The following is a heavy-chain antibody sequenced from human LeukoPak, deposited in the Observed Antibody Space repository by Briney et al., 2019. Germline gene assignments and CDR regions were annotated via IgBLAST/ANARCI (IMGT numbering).Heavy chain of an antibody. Sequence: GESLQISCQGSGYSFTSYWIGWVRQMPGKGLEWMGIIYPGDSDTRYSPSFQGQVTISADKSISTAYLQWSSLKASDTAMYYCARQGRGYSYGYGFRNDAFDIWGQGTMATVSS. CDR1: GYSFTSYW. D-gene: IGHD5-18*01. CDR2: IYPGDSDT. CDR3: ARQGRGYSYGYGFRNDAFDI. V-gene: IGHV5-51*01. J-gene: IGHJ3*02.